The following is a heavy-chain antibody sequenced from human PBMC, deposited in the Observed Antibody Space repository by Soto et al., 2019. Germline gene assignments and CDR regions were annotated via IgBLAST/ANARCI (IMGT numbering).Heavy chain of an antibody. CDR2: IWYDGSNK. J-gene: IGHJ4*02. CDR1: GFTFSSYG. CDR3: ARDQSGLKGGFDY. V-gene: IGHV3-33*01. Sequence: GGSLRLSCAASGFTFSSYGVHWVRQAPGKGLEWVAVIWYDGSNKYYADSVKGRFTISRDNSKNTLYLQMNSLRAEDTAVYYCARDQSGLKGGFDYWGQGTLVTVSS. D-gene: IGHD1-1*01.